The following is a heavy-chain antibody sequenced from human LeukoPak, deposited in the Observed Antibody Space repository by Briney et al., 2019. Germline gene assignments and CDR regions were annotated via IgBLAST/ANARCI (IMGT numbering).Heavy chain of an antibody. CDR1: GGFFSGPY. CDR3: ARPYYYDSSGYYYDAFDI. Sequence: SETLSLTCAVYGGFFSGPYWSWIRQPPGKGLEWIGHIYNSGSTSYNPSLKSRVTISLDTTQNQSSLKPRSLTAADTAVYYCARPYYYDSSGYYYDAFDIWGQGTMVTVSS. CDR2: IYNSGST. V-gene: IGHV4-59*08. D-gene: IGHD3-22*01. J-gene: IGHJ3*02.